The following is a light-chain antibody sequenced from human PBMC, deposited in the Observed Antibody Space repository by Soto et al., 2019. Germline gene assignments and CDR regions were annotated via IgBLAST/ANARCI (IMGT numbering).Light chain of an antibody. CDR3: QVWDSSTDQNVV. CDR2: DDS. V-gene: IGLV3-21*02. Sequence: SYELTQPPSVSVAPGQTARITCGGNKIGTKSVHWYQQKPGQAPVLVVLDDSDRPSGIPERFSGSNSGNTATLTISRVEAGDEADYYCQVWDSSTDQNVVFGGGTKLTVL. J-gene: IGLJ2*01. CDR1: KIGTKS.